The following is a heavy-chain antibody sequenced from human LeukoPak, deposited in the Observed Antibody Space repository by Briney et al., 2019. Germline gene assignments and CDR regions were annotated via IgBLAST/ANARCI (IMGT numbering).Heavy chain of an antibody. D-gene: IGHD2-2*01. CDR3: ARYRVGGYCSSTSCYGIYYYYYGVDV. V-gene: IGHV7-4-1*02. Sequence: ASVKVSCTASGYTFTSYAMNWVRQAPGQGLEWMGWINTNTGNPTYAQGFTGRFVFSLDTSVSTAYLQISSLKAEDTAVYYCARYRVGGYCSSTSCYGIYYYYYGVDVWGQGTTVTVSS. CDR2: INTNTGNP. CDR1: GYTFTSYA. J-gene: IGHJ6*02.